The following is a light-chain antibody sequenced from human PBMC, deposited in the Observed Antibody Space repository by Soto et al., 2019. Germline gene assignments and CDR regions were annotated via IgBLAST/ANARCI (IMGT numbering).Light chain of an antibody. J-gene: IGLJ2*01. Sequence: QSALTQPRSVSGSPGQSVTISCTGTRSDVGGYKYVSWYQQHPGKAPKLMIYDVSKRPSGVPDRFSGSKSGNTASLTISGLQAEDEAEYYFCSYGGSYTLVFGGGTKLTVL. V-gene: IGLV2-11*01. CDR2: DVS. CDR3: CSYGGSYTLV. CDR1: RSDVGGYKY.